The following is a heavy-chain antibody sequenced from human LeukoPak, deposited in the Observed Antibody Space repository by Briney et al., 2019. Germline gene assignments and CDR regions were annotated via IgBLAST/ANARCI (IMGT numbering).Heavy chain of an antibody. CDR1: GGTFSSYA. V-gene: IGHV1-69*06. Sequence: RASVKVSCTASGGTFSSYAISWVRQAPGQGLEWMGGIIPIFGTANYAQKFQGRVTITADKSTSTAYMELSSLRSEDTAVYYCARDSGGYCSGGSCSYYYYYMDVWGKGTTVTVSS. J-gene: IGHJ6*03. CDR3: ARDSGGYCSGGSCSYYYYYMDV. CDR2: IIPIFGTA. D-gene: IGHD2-15*01.